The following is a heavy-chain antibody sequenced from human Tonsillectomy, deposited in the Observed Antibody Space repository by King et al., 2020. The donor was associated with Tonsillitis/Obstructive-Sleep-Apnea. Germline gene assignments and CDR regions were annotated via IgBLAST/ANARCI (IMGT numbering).Heavy chain of an antibody. CDR3: ARDPGESGYDILTGYYYYYYMDV. J-gene: IGHJ6*03. CDR1: GFTFSTYA. D-gene: IGHD3-9*01. Sequence: VQLVESGGGVVRPGRSLRLSCAASGFTFSTYAMHWVRQAPGKGLKWVAVISYDGSNKYYADSVKGRFTISRDNSKNTLYLQMNSLRAEDTAVYYCARDPGESGYDILTGYYYYYYMDVWGKGTTVTVSS. V-gene: IGHV3-30*01. CDR2: ISYDGSNK.